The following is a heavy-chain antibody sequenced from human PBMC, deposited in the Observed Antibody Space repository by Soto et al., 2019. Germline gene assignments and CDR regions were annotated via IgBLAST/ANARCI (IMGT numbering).Heavy chain of an antibody. D-gene: IGHD2-15*01. Sequence: SETLALTCTVSGCPISSGGYYWSWIRQHPGKGLEWIGYIYYSGSTYYNPSLKSRVTISVDTSKNQFSLKLSSVTAADTAVYYCARDRVVRTGPIPTYYFDYWGQGTLVPVSS. CDR2: IYYSGST. CDR3: ARDRVVRTGPIPTYYFDY. V-gene: IGHV4-31*03. J-gene: IGHJ4*02. CDR1: GCPISSGGYY.